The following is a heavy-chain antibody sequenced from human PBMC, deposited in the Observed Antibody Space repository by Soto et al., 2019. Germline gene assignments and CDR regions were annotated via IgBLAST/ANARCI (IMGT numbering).Heavy chain of an antibody. J-gene: IGHJ6*02. CDR3: AQAVVDLNMYYYYGMDV. CDR2: IIPIFGTA. V-gene: IGHV1-69*01. D-gene: IGHD2-15*01. Sequence: QVQLVQSGAEVKKPGSSVKVSCKASGGTFSSYAISWVRQAPGQGLEWMGGIIPIFGTANYAQKFQGRVTITADESTSTAYMELSSLRSEDTAVYYCAQAVVDLNMYYYYGMDVWGQGTTVTVSS. CDR1: GGTFSSYA.